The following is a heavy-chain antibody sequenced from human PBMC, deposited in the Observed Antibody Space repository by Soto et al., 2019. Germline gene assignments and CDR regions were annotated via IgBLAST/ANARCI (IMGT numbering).Heavy chain of an antibody. CDR1: GGSFNGYY. V-gene: IGHV4-34*01. CDR3: ARGRGFGELYPDYYMDV. J-gene: IGHJ6*03. CDR2: INHSGST. Sequence: SETLSLTCAVYGGSFNGYYWSWIRQPPGKGLEWIGEINHSGSTNYNPSLKSRVTISVDTSKNQFSLKLSSVTAADTAVYYCARGRGFGELYPDYYMDVWGKGTTVT. D-gene: IGHD3-10*01.